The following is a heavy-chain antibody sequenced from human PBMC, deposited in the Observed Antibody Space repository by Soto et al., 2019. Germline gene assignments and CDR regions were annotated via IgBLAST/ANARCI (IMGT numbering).Heavy chain of an antibody. J-gene: IGHJ4*02. V-gene: IGHV3-23*01. CDR1: GFTFSSYA. D-gene: IGHD5-12*01. Sequence: AGGSLRLSCAASGFTFSSYAMSWVRQAPGKGLEWVSAISGSGGSTYYADSVKGRFTISRDNSKNTLYLQMNSLRAEDTAVYYCAKRVYSGYDYDYWGQGTLVTVSS. CDR2: ISGSGGST. CDR3: AKRVYSGYDYDY.